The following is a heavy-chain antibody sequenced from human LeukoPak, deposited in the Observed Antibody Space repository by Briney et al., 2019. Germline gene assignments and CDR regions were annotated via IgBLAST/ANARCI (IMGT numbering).Heavy chain of an antibody. CDR2: INWNGGST. V-gene: IGHV3-20*04. D-gene: IGHD3-10*01. J-gene: IGHJ4*02. Sequence: GGSLRLSCAASGFTFDDYGMSWVRQAPGKGLEWVSGINWNGGSTGYADSVKGRFTISRDNAKNSLYLQMNSLRAEDTALYYCARVYYYGSGSYLDYWGQGTRVTVSS. CDR1: GFTFDDYG. CDR3: ARVYYYGSGSYLDY.